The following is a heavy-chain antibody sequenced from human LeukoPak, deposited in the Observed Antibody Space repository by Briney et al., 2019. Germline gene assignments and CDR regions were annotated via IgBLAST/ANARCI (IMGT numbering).Heavy chain of an antibody. V-gene: IGHV3-33*06. CDR3: AKDAGTVARGPIIPAPGRFDS. J-gene: IGHJ5*01. D-gene: IGHD3-10*01. CDR2: ICNDGSNQ. CDR1: GFTFSNSG. Sequence: PGGSLRLSCGASGFTFSNSGMHWVRQAPGKGLEWVALICNDGSNQCYTESVEGRFTISRDNSKNMLYLQMNNLRADDTAVYYCAKDAGTVARGPIIPAPGRFDSWGQGTLVTVSA.